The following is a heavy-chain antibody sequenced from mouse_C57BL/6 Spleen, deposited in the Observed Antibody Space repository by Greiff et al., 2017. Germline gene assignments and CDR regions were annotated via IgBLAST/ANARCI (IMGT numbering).Heavy chain of an antibody. D-gene: IGHD2-3*01. V-gene: IGHV1-64*01. CDR3: ASDGGLYDLAWFAY. Sequence: VQLQQPGAELVKPGASVKLSCKASGYTFTSYWMHWVKQRPGQGLEWIGMIHPNSGSTNYNEKFKSKATLTADKSSSTAYMQLSSLTSEDSAVYYGASDGGLYDLAWFAYRGQGTLVTVSA. CDR2: IHPNSGST. J-gene: IGHJ3*01. CDR1: GYTFTSYW.